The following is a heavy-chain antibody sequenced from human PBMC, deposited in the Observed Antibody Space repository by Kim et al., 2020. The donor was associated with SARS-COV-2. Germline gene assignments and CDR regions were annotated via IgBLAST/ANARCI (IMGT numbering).Heavy chain of an antibody. CDR2: INPNSGGT. Sequence: ASVKVSCKASGYTFTGYYMHWVRQAPGQGLEWMGWINPNSGGTNYAQKFQGRVTMTRDTSISTAYMELSRLRSDDTAVYYCARLPYYYGSGRGWHPADYWGQGTLVTVSS. CDR1: GYTFTGYY. CDR3: ARLPYYYGSGRGWHPADY. V-gene: IGHV1-2*02. J-gene: IGHJ4*02. D-gene: IGHD3-10*01.